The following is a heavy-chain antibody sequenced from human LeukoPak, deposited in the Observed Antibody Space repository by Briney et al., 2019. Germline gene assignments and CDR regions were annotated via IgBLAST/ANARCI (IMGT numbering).Heavy chain of an antibody. CDR1: GGSFSGYY. J-gene: IGHJ5*02. CDR3: AREEIVVVVAATGNGWFDP. V-gene: IGHV4-34*01. Sequence: TSETLSLTCAVYGGSFSGYYWSWIRQPPGKGLEWIGEINHSGSTNYNPSLKSRVTISVDTSKNQFSLKLSSVTAADTAVYYCAREEIVVVVAATGNGWFDPWGQRTLVTVSS. CDR2: INHSGST. D-gene: IGHD2-15*01.